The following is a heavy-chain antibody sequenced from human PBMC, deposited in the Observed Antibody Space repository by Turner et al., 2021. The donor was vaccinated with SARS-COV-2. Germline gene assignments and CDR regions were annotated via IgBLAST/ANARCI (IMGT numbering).Heavy chain of an antibody. J-gene: IGHJ4*02. CDR2: LSYSGRN. Sequence: QVPLQESGPGLAKPSETLSLSCTVSGVSITSTNFFWGWILQSPGKGLEWIGTLSYSGRNFYNPSFKGRVTMSADPSKRQFFLRLTSVTAADTAVYYCARLYHHDTSGVDFWGQGTQVTVSS. V-gene: IGHV4-39*01. CDR1: GVSITSTNFF. D-gene: IGHD3-22*01. CDR3: ARLYHHDTSGVDF.